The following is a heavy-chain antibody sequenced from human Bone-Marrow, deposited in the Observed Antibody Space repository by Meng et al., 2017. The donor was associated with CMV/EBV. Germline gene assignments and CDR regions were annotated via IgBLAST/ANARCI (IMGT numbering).Heavy chain of an antibody. CDR3: ARGRRLSLGATIYYFDY. CDR2: INHSGST. D-gene: IGHD5-12*01. Sequence: GSLRLSCAVYGGSFSGYYWCWIRQPPGKGLEWIGEINHSGSTNYNPSLKSRVTISVDTSKNQFSLKLSSVTAADTAVYYCARGRRLSLGATIYYFDYWGQGTLVTVSS. J-gene: IGHJ4*02. CDR1: GGSFSGYY. V-gene: IGHV4-34*01.